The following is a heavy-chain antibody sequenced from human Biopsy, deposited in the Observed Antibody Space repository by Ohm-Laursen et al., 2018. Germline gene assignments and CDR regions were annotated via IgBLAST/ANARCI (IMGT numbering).Heavy chain of an antibody. J-gene: IGHJ4*02. CDR2: INGGGDGT. V-gene: IGHV3-23*01. CDR3: VKDLKWDVSADYFDF. CDR1: GFPFSTYA. D-gene: IGHD1-26*01. Sequence: SLRLSCTASGFPFSTYAMSWVRQTPGKGLEWVSSINGGGDGTFYADSVKGRFSISRDNSKNTLYLQMKSLRAEDTALYYCVKDLKWDVSADYFDFWGQGTLVTVSS.